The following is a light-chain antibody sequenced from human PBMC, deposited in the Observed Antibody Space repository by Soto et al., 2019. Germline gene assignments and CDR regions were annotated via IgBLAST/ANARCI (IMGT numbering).Light chain of an antibody. V-gene: IGLV2-14*01. CDR2: DVN. CDR1: SSDVGGYNY. J-gene: IGLJ1*01. CDR3: SSYAGSSTCPYV. Sequence: QSVLTQPASVSGSPGQSITISCTGTSSDVGGYNYVSWYQHHPGKAPKLLIYDVNNRPSGVSDRFSGSKSGNTASLTISGLQTEDESDYYCSSYAGSSTCPYVFGTGTKLTVL.